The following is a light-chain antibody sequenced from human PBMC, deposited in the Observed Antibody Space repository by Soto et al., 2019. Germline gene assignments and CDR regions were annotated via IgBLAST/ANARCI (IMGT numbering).Light chain of an antibody. V-gene: IGKV3-15*01. Sequence: EIVMTQSPATLSVSPGERATLSCRASQSVSRNLAWYQQKPGQAPRLLIYSASARAAGVPARFSGSGSGTEFTLTISSLQSEDFAVYYCQHYNNWAPITFGQGTRLEIK. CDR1: QSVSRN. CDR2: SAS. J-gene: IGKJ5*01. CDR3: QHYNNWAPIT.